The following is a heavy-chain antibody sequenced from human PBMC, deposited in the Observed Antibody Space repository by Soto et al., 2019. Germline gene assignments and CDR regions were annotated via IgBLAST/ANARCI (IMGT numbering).Heavy chain of an antibody. J-gene: IGHJ4*02. Sequence: PGGSLRLSCAASGFTFSSYSMNWVRQAPGKGLEWVSSISSSSSYIYYADSVKGRFTISRDNAKNSLYLQMKSLRAEDKAVYYCATPSGGTIDYWGQGTLVTVSS. CDR3: ATPSGGTIDY. V-gene: IGHV3-21*01. D-gene: IGHD2-15*01. CDR2: ISSSSSYI. CDR1: GFTFSSYS.